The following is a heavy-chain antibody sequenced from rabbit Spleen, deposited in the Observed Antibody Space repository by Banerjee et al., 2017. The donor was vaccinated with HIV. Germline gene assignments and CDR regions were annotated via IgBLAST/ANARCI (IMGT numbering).Heavy chain of an antibody. CDR2: IYAGSSDST. V-gene: IGHV1S45*01. CDR3: ARDTGTSFSTYGMDL. Sequence: QQQLVESGGDLVQPGGSLTLTCTASGFSFSSSKYMCWVRQAPGKGLEWIACIYAGSSDSTYYASWAKGRFTISKTSSTTVTLHMTSLTAADTATYFCARDTGTSFSTYGMDLWGQGTLVTVS. D-gene: IGHD8-1*01. J-gene: IGHJ6*01. CDR1: GFSFSSSKY.